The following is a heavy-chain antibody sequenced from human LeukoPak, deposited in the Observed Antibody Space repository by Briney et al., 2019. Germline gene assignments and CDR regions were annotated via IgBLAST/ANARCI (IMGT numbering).Heavy chain of an antibody. V-gene: IGHV6-1*01. D-gene: IGHD2-21*02. J-gene: IGHJ3*02. CDR3: ARDRYVYCGGDCLDAFDI. CDR1: GDSVSSNSAA. Sequence: QTLSLTCDISGDSVSSNSAAWNWIRQSPSRGLEWLGRTYYRSKWYNDYAVSVKSRITINPDTSKNQFSLKLSSVTAADTAVYYCARDRYVYCGGDCLDAFDIWGQGTMVTVSS. CDR2: TYYRSKWYN.